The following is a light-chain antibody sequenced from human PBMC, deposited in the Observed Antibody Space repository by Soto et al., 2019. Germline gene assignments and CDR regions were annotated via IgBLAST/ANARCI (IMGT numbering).Light chain of an antibody. V-gene: IGKV1-6*01. CDR3: LQDYNYPRT. CDR2: DAS. J-gene: IGKJ1*01. Sequence: AIQMTQSPSSLSASVGDRVTITCQASQGIRSDLGWYRHKPGKAPELLIYDASSLQSGVPSRFSGSGSGTDFTLTISSLQPEDFATYYCLQDYNYPRTFGQGTKVDIK. CDR1: QGIRSD.